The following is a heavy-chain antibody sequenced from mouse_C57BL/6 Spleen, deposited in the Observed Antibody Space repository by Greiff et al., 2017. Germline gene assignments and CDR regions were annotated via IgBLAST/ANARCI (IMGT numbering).Heavy chain of an antibody. Sequence: QVQLQQSGAELVRPGTSVKMSCKASGYTFTNYWIGWAKQRPGHGLEWIGDIYPGGGYTNYNEKFKGKATLTADKSSSTAYMQFSSLTSEDSAIYYCARGSYDWYFDVWGTGTTGTVSS. CDR1: GYTFTNYW. CDR3: ARGSYDWYFDV. D-gene: IGHD1-1*02. CDR2: IYPGGGYT. V-gene: IGHV1-63*01. J-gene: IGHJ1*03.